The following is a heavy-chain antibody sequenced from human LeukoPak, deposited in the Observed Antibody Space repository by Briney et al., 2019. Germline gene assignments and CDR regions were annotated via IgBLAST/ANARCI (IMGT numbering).Heavy chain of an antibody. V-gene: IGHV1-69*13. J-gene: IGHJ5*02. CDR2: IIPIFGTA. CDR1: GGTFSSYA. CDR3: ARSYCSSTSCSRSRNWFDP. Sequence: SVKVSCKASGGTFSSYAISWVRQAPGQGLEWMGGIIPIFGTANYAQKFQGRVTITADESTSTAYMELSSLRSEDTAVYYCARSYCSSTSCSRSRNWFDPWGQGTLVTVSS. D-gene: IGHD2-2*01.